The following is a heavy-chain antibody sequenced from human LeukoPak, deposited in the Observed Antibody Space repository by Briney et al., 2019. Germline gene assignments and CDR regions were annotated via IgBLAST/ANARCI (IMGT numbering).Heavy chain of an antibody. J-gene: IGHJ6*02. CDR2: IYYSGST. Sequence: SETLSLTCTVSGGSISSYYWSWIRQPPGKGLEWIGYIYYSGSTNYNPSLKSRVTISVDTSKNQFSLKLSSVTAADTAVHYCARVPYYDFWSGYPSHYYYYYGMDVWGQGTTVTVSS. D-gene: IGHD3-3*01. CDR1: GGSISSYY. V-gene: IGHV4-59*01. CDR3: ARVPYYDFWSGYPSHYYYYYGMDV.